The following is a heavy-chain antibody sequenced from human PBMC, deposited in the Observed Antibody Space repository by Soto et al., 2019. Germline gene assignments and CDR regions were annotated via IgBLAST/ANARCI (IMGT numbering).Heavy chain of an antibody. CDR3: AREAGIAMAPYNWFDP. Sequence: SDTLSLTCTVSCCSISSYYWSWIRQPPGKGLEWIGYIYYSGSTNYNPSLKSRVTISVDTSKNQFSLKLSSVTAADTAVYYCAREAGIAMAPYNWFDPWGQGTLVTVS. CDR2: IYYSGST. V-gene: IGHV4-59*07. D-gene: IGHD6-19*01. J-gene: IGHJ5*02. CDR1: CCSISSYY.